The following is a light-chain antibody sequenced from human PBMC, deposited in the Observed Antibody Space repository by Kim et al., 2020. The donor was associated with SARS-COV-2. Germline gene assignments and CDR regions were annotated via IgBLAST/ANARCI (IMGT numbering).Light chain of an antibody. CDR3: QQFTAYSYT. CDR2: KAS. CDR1: ISGW. V-gene: IGKV1-5*03. Sequence: ISGWLAWYQQKPGKAPKLLIFKASSLESGVPSRFSGSGSGTEFTLTISSLQPDDFATYYCQQFTAYSYTFGQGTKLEI. J-gene: IGKJ2*01.